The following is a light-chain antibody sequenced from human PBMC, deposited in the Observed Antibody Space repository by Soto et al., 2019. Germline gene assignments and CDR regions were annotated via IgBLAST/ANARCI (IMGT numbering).Light chain of an antibody. CDR3: AAWDDSLNVPYV. J-gene: IGLJ1*01. CDR2: SNN. Sequence: QSVLTQPPSASGTPGQRVTISCSGSSSNIGSNTVNWYQQLPGTAPKLLIYSNNQRPSGVPDRFSGSKSGTSASPAISGLQSEDEADYYCAAWDDSLNVPYVFGTGTKVTVL. CDR1: SSNIGSNT. V-gene: IGLV1-44*01.